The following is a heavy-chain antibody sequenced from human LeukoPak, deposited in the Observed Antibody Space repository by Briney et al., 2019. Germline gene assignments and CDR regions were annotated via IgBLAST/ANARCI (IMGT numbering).Heavy chain of an antibody. CDR3: ASSGWAPSPPSY. Sequence: GSLRLSCAASGFTFSSYAMSWVRQAPGKGLEWVSAISGSGGSTYYADSVKGRFTISRHNSKNTLYLQMNSLRAEDTAVYYCASSGWAPSPPSYWGQGTLVTVSS. D-gene: IGHD6-19*01. J-gene: IGHJ4*02. V-gene: IGHV3-23*01. CDR1: GFTFSSYA. CDR2: ISGSGGST.